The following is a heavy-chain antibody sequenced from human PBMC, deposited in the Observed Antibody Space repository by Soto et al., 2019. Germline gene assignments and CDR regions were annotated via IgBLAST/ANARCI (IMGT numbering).Heavy chain of an antibody. CDR2: IYYSGST. Sequence: PSETLSLTCSVSGGSIXSSSYYWGWIRQPPGKGLEWIGSIYYSGSTYYNPSLKSRVTISVDTSKNQFSLKLSSVTAADTAVYYCARHERIAVAGTGGVSNWFDPWGQGTLVTVSS. D-gene: IGHD6-19*01. CDR3: ARHERIAVAGTGGVSNWFDP. J-gene: IGHJ5*02. V-gene: IGHV4-39*01. CDR1: GGSIXSSSYY.